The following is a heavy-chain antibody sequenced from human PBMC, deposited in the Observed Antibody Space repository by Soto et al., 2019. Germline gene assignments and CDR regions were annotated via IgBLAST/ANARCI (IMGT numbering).Heavy chain of an antibody. J-gene: IGHJ4*02. Sequence: QVRLVQSGAEVKKPGSSVKVSCKASGYTFSSYTINWVRQAPGQGLELMGGIIPVFNSATYAQKFQGRVTITADESTSPAYLELRSRGSEDPAVYFCAGIGDGNQRPFDYWGQGTLVTVSS. CDR2: IIPVFNSA. CDR1: GYTFSSYT. V-gene: IGHV1-69*01. D-gene: IGHD6-25*01. CDR3: AGIGDGNQRPFDY.